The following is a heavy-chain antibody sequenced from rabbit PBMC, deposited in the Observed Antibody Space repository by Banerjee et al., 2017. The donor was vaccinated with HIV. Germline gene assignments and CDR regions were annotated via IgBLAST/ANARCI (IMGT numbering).Heavy chain of an antibody. Sequence: QEQLKESGGDLVKPEGSLTLTCTASGFSFSGGYYMCWVRQAPGKGLEWIACIGTSSGSTWYASWAKGRFTISKTSSTTVTLQMTSLTDADTATYFCSRGAGSNGFELWGPGTLVTVS. J-gene: IGHJ4*01. V-gene: IGHV1S45*01. CDR2: IGTSSGST. D-gene: IGHD5-1*01. CDR3: SRGAGSNGFEL. CDR1: GFSFSGGYY.